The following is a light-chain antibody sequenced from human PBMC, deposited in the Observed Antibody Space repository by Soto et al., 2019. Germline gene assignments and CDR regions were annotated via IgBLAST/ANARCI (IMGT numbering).Light chain of an antibody. CDR2: RAS. CDR3: QQYDYWWT. Sequence: EIVMTQSTGAVSVSPGESATLSCRASQSVTSNVAWYQQKPGQAPRLLIYRASARATGVPARFSCSGSGTEFTLPISSLQSEEFGIYYCQQYDYWWTLGIGTKVDIK. V-gene: IGKV3-15*01. J-gene: IGKJ1*01. CDR1: QSVTSN.